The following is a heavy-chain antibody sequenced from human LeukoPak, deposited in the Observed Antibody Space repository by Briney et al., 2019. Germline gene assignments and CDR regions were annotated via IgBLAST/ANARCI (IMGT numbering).Heavy chain of an antibody. CDR2: IFPGDSDT. V-gene: IGHV5-51*01. J-gene: IGHJ4*02. D-gene: IGHD2-21*02. CDR1: GYSFISYW. Sequence: GESLKISCKGSGYSFISYWIGWVRQMPGKGLEWMGIIFPGDSDTRYSPSFQGQVTISADKSTSTAYLQWSSLKASDSAVYYCARNLEYCGGDCYDYWGQGTLVTVSS. CDR3: ARNLEYCGGDCYDY.